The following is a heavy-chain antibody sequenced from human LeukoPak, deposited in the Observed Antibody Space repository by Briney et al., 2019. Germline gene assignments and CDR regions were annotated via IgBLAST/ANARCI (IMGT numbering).Heavy chain of an antibody. J-gene: IGHJ6*02. CDR3: TKHITTDATTPFYYGMDV. Sequence: PGGSLRLSCAASGFTFSSYGMHWVRQAPGKGLEWVANIKQDGSEEVYVDSVKGRFTISRDNAKNSLFLQMDSLRAEDTAVYYCTKHITTDATTPFYYGMDVWGQGTTVTVSS. CDR2: IKQDGSEE. V-gene: IGHV3-7*02. CDR1: GFTFSSYG. D-gene: IGHD3-22*01.